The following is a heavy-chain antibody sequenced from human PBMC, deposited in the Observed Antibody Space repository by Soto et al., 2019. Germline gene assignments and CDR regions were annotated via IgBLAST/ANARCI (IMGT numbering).Heavy chain of an antibody. V-gene: IGHV3-64*02. CDR2: ISRSGDRT. J-gene: IGHJ4*02. D-gene: IGHD2-15*01. CDR3: ARASCSSGQCYYFDY. Sequence: EVQLVESGEGLVQPGGSLRLSCAASGFTFSSYNIHWIRQATGKGLEFVSAISRSGDRTYYADSVKGRFTITRDNSKNTVWLQMGSLRAEDMAVYYCARASCSSGQCYYFDYWGRGARVSVSS. CDR1: GFTFSSYN.